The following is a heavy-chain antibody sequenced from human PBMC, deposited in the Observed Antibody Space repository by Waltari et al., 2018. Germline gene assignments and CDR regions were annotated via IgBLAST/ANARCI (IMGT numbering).Heavy chain of an antibody. CDR3: GKGEDDYGTSIYLEH. J-gene: IGHJ4*02. Sequence: EVQLLESGGGLVQPWGSLRLSGAASGFTFASQSMNWVRQAPGKGLEWVSSISAGSTYYADSVKGRFTISRDNSKDTLYLQMTSLRAEDTALYYCGKGEDDYGTSIYLEHWGQGSLVTVSS. D-gene: IGHD4-17*01. CDR1: GFTFASQS. CDR2: ISAGST. V-gene: IGHV3-23*01.